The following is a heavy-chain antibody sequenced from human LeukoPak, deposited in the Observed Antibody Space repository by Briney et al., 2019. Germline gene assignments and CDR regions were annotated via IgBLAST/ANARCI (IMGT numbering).Heavy chain of an antibody. V-gene: IGHV3-7*01. Sequence: GGSLRLSCAASGFTFSSYSMNWVRQAPGKGLEWVANIKQDGSEKYYVDSVKGRFTISRDNAKNSLYLQMNSLRAEDTAVYYCARDIRWFGVYYFDYWGQGTLVTVSS. CDR3: ARDIRWFGVYYFDY. CDR1: GFTFSSYS. CDR2: IKQDGSEK. J-gene: IGHJ4*02. D-gene: IGHD3-10*01.